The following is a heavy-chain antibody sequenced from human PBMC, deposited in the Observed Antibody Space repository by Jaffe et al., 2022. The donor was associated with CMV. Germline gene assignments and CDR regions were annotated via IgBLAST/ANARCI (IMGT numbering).Heavy chain of an antibody. CDR3: AREAGALWFGEPRDYYYYGMDV. CDR2: IYYSGST. CDR1: GGSISSYY. Sequence: QVQLQESGPGLVKPSETLSLTCTVSGGSISSYYWSWIRQPPGKGLEWIGYIYYSGSTNYNPSLKSRVTISVDTSKNQFSLKLSSVTAADTAVYYCAREAGALWFGEPRDYYYYGMDVWGQGTTVTVSS. V-gene: IGHV4-59*01. D-gene: IGHD3-10*01. J-gene: IGHJ6*02.